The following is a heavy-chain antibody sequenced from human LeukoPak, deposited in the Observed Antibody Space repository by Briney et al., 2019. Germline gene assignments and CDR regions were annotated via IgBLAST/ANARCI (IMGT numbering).Heavy chain of an antibody. Sequence: GESLKISCRASGDTFRDTYIAWVCQMAGKGLEWMGIVYHDGFDTRYSPSFQGQVSISVDQSISTAYLQWTSLKTSDSAMYYCARFLHGNSLDFWGQGTLVTVSS. J-gene: IGHJ4*02. D-gene: IGHD1-7*01. CDR1: GDTFRDTY. CDR2: VYHDGFDT. CDR3: ARFLHGNSLDF. V-gene: IGHV5-51*01.